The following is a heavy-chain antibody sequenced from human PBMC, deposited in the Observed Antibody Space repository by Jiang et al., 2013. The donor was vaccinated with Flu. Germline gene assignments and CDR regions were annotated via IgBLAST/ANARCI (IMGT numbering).Heavy chain of an antibody. J-gene: IGHJ4*02. CDR1: GGSFISGSYY. Sequence: SGSGLVKPSQTLSLTCTVSGGSFISGSYYWNWIRQPAGKGLEWIGRIYTSGSTNYNPSLKSRVTISLDTSKNQFSLKLSSVTAADTAVYYCATNYDFWSGYYMGYWGQGTLGHRLL. D-gene: IGHD3-3*01. V-gene: IGHV4-61*02. CDR2: IYTSGST. CDR3: ATNYDFWSGYYMGY.